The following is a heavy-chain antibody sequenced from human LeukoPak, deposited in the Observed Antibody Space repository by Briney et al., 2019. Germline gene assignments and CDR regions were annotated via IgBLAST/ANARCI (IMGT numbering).Heavy chain of an antibody. CDR3: ARVSWDVAHLRIIDY. V-gene: IGHV4-39*07. D-gene: IGHD1-26*01. J-gene: IGHJ4*02. CDR2: IYYSGST. CDR1: GGSISSSSYY. Sequence: SETLSLTCTVSGGSISSSSYYWGWIRQPPGKGLEWIGSIYYSGSTNYNPSLKSRVTISVDTSKNQFSLKLSSVTAADTAVYYCARVSWDVAHLRIIDYWGQGTLVTVSS.